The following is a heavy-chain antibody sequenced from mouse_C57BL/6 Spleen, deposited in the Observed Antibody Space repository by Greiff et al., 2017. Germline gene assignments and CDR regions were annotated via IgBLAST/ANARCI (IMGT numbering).Heavy chain of an antibody. D-gene: IGHD1-1*01. CDR2: IYPGSGST. CDR3: ARKGRYGSSHYAMDY. CDR1: GYTFTSYW. J-gene: IGHJ4*01. Sequence: QVQLQQPGAELVKPGASVKMSCKASGYTFTSYWITWVKQRPGQGLEWIGDIYPGSGSTNYNEKFKSKATLTVDTSSSTAYMQLSSLTSEDSAVYYCARKGRYGSSHYAMDYWGQGTSVTVSS. V-gene: IGHV1-55*01.